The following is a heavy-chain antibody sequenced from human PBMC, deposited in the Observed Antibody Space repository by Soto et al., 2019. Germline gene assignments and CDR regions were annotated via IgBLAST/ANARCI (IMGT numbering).Heavy chain of an antibody. D-gene: IGHD6-19*01. CDR2: VFHTGTT. J-gene: IGHJ5*02. CDR3: ARSAGWYAIHA. Sequence: QVQLQESGPGLVKPSGTLSLTCAVSGDSVSSPYYWCWVRQPPGKGLEWIGEVFHTGTTSYNPSLRXXVTISMDKSINQFSLALSSVTAADTAVYYCARSAGWYAIHAWGPGTLVIVSS. CDR1: GDSVSSPYY. V-gene: IGHV4-4*02.